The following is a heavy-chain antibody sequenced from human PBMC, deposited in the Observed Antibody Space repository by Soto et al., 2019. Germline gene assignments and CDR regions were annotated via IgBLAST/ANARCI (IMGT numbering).Heavy chain of an antibody. Sequence: PGGSLSLSCAASGFTFDNYAMSWVRQAPGKGLEWVSAFGGSGGSTYYADSVRGRFTISRDNSKNTLYLQMNILRAEDTAIYYCAKDGSGGGRIYYFDYWGRGTLVTVSS. D-gene: IGHD2-15*01. J-gene: IGHJ4*02. CDR3: AKDGSGGGRIYYFDY. CDR1: GFTFDNYA. V-gene: IGHV3-23*01. CDR2: FGGSGGST.